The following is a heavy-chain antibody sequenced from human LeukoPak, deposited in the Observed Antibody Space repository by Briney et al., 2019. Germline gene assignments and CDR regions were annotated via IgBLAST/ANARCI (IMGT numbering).Heavy chain of an antibody. D-gene: IGHD6-19*01. J-gene: IGHJ4*02. Sequence: GGSLRLSCAASGFTFSSYSMNWVRQAPGKGLEWVSAISGSGGSTYYADSVKGRFTISRDNSKNTLYLQMNSLRAEDTAVYYCAKVKQWLVRGAFDYWSQGTLVTVSS. V-gene: IGHV3-23*01. CDR1: GFTFSSYS. CDR3: AKVKQWLVRGAFDY. CDR2: ISGSGGST.